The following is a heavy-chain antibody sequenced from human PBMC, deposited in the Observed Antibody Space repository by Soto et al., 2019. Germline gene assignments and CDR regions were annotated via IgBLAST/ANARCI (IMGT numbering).Heavy chain of an antibody. V-gene: IGHV3-74*02. Sequence: EVQLVESGGGFVQPGGTLRLSCAASGFTFSNYWMCWVHQAPGKGLEWVSRINSGGSVSSDADSVKGRLTISRDNVKHTRSLPVDIVRAVNAAVYYCARGACVGVTCFSSAGAFFASLDVWGTGTTVTVFS. CDR3: ARGACVGVTCFSSAGAFFASLDV. J-gene: IGHJ6*04. CDR2: INSGGSVS. D-gene: IGHD2-15*01. CDR1: GFTFSNYW.